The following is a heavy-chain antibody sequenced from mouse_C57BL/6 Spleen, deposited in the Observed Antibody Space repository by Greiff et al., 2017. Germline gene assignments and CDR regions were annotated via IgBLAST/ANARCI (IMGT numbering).Heavy chain of an antibody. V-gene: IGHV1-22*01. CDR3: AKGGLRPYYDLDY. CDR2: INPYNGGP. J-gene: IGHJ2*01. CDR1: GYTFTDYN. D-gene: IGHD1-1*01. Sequence: EVQLQESGPELVKPGASVKMSCKASGYTFTDYNMHWVKQSHGKSLEWIGYINPYNGGPSYNQKFKGEATLTVNKSSSTAYMELRSLTSEDSAVYYCAKGGLRPYYDLDYWGQGTTVTVSS.